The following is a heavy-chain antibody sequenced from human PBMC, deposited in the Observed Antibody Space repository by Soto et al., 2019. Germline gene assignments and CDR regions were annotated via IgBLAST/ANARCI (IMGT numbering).Heavy chain of an antibody. CDR2: ISAYNGNT. D-gene: IGHD2-2*01. J-gene: IGHJ5*02. Sequence: ASVKVSCKASGYTFTSYGISWVRQAPGQGLEWMGWISAYNGNTNYAQKLQGRVTMTTDTSTSTAYMELRSLRSDDTAVYYCARIIHSVVPAANWFDPWGQGTLVTVSS. CDR3: ARIIHSVVPAANWFDP. V-gene: IGHV1-18*01. CDR1: GYTFTSYG.